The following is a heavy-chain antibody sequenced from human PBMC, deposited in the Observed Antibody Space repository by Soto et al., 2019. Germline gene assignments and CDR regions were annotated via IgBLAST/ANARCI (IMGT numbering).Heavy chain of an antibody. J-gene: IGHJ6*02. CDR1: GFTFSSYA. Sequence: EVQLLESGGGLGQPGGSLRLSCAASGFTFSSYAMSWVRQAPGKGLEWVSSVSGSGGSTYYADSVKGRFTISRDNSKNTLYLQMNSLRAEDTAIYYCAGGAGDIVVVVAGHYYYDMVVWGQGTTVTVSS. V-gene: IGHV3-23*01. D-gene: IGHD2-15*01. CDR3: AGGAGDIVVVVAGHYYYDMVV. CDR2: VSGSGGST.